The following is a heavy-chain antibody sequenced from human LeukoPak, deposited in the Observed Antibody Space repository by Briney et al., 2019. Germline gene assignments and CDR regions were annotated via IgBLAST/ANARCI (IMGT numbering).Heavy chain of an antibody. J-gene: IGHJ3*02. CDR3: ARADGDDNGAFDI. D-gene: IGHD2-21*02. CDR2: ISSSGSTI. Sequence: GGSLRLSCAASGFTFSSYEMNWVRQAPGKGLEWVSYISSSGSTIYYADSVKGRFTISRDNAKNSLYLQMNSLRAEDTAVYYCARADGDDNGAFDIWGQGTMVTVSS. CDR1: GFTFSSYE. V-gene: IGHV3-48*03.